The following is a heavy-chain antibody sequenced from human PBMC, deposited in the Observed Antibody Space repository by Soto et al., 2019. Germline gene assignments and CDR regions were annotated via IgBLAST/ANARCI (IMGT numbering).Heavy chain of an antibody. CDR1: GFTFSGYG. J-gene: IGHJ4*02. CDR3: AKDWGGRLDF. CDR2: ISYDGSNR. Sequence: PGGSLRLSCVASGFTFSGYGMHWVRQAPGKGLEWVTIISYDGSNRNYGDSVKGRFTVSRDNPGNTLSLQMNSLRSEDTGIYYCAKDWGGRLDFWGQGAWVT. V-gene: IGHV3-30*18. D-gene: IGHD7-27*01.